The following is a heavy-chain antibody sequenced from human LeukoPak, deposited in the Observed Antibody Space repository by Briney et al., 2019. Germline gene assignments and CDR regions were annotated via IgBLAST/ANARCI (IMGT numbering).Heavy chain of an antibody. J-gene: IGHJ2*01. D-gene: IGHD1-26*01. Sequence: ASVKVSCKASGGTFSNYAISWVRQAPGQGLEWMGGIIPIFGTANYGQKFQGRVTITADESTSTAYMELSSLRSEDTAVYYCARGPREGAISHWYFGLWGRGTLVTVSS. CDR3: ARGPREGAISHWYFGL. CDR1: GGTFSNYA. CDR2: IIPIFGTA. V-gene: IGHV1-69*13.